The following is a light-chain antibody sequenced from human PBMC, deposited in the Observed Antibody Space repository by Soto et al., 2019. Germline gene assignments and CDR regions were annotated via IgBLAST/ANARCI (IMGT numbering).Light chain of an antibody. J-gene: IGKJ1*01. V-gene: IGKV1-27*01. Sequence: DIQMTQSPSSLSASVGDRVTITCRASQGISNYLAWYQQKPGKVPKLLIYAASTLQSGVPSRFSGRGSGTDFTLTISSLQPEDVATYYCQKYNSAPPWTFVPGTKVELK. CDR2: AAS. CDR1: QGISNY. CDR3: QKYNSAPPWT.